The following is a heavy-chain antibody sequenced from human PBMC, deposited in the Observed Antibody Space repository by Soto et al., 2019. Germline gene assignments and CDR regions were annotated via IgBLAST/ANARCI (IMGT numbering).Heavy chain of an antibody. J-gene: IGHJ4*02. CDR3: ARDLGTGTDY. Sequence: QVHLQESGPGLVKPSGTLSLTCAVSGDSITSSKWWSWVRQAPGKGLEWIGKIYHSGATTYNPSLKHRATISVDPSNNHDSLKLNSVTAADTAVYFCARDLGTGTDYWGRGTLVTVAS. D-gene: IGHD1-1*01. V-gene: IGHV4-4*02. CDR1: GDSITSSKW. CDR2: IYHSGAT.